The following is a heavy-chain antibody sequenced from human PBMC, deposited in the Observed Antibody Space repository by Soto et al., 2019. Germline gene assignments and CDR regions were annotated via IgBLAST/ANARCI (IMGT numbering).Heavy chain of an antibody. CDR3: AKDGGYYGSGSLSYFDY. D-gene: IGHD3-10*01. CDR2: ISGSGGST. V-gene: IGHV3-23*01. CDR1: GFTFSSYA. J-gene: IGHJ4*02. Sequence: QPGGSLRLSCAAPGFTFSSYAMSWVRQAPGKGLEWVSAISGSGGSTYYADSVKGRFTISRDNSKNTLYLQMNSLRAEDTAVYYCAKDGGYYGSGSLSYFDYWGQGTLVTVSS.